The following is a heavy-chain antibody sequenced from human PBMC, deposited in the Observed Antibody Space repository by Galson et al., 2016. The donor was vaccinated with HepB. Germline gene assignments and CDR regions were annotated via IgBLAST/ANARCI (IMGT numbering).Heavy chain of an antibody. CDR3: ATQKTGYTSGWYPHFDY. V-gene: IGHV1-69*06. D-gene: IGHD6-19*01. Sequence: SVKVSCKASGGTFTSHAISWVRQAPGQGLEWMGGIIPIFGTTKYAQKFQGRVTITADKSTSTAYMELSSLRSEDTAVYYWATQKTGYTSGWYPHFDYWGQGTLVTVSS. J-gene: IGHJ4*02. CDR2: IIPIFGTT. CDR1: GGTFTSHA.